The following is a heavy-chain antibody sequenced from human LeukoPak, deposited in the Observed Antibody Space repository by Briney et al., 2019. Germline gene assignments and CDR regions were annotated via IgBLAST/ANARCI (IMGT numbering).Heavy chain of an antibody. CDR3: ARVEATTRPFDY. J-gene: IGHJ4*02. CDR1: GFTFSGYS. D-gene: IGHD4-11*01. Sequence: GGSLRLSCAASGFTFSGYSMNWVRQAPGKGLEWVSSISSSSSYIYYADSVKGRFTISRDNAKNSLYLQMNSLRAEDTAVYYCARVEATTRPFDYWGQGTLVTVPS. CDR2: ISSSSSYI. V-gene: IGHV3-21*01.